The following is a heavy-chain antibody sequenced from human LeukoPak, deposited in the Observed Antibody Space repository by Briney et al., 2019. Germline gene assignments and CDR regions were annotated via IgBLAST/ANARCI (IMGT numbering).Heavy chain of an antibody. CDR3: ARGFKDIVVVPAALAYYYGMDV. Sequence: SETLSLTCSVSGVSISSYYWTWIRQPPGKGLEWIGYNHYSGNTNYNPSLKSRVTLSVDTSKNQFSLKLSSVTAADTAVYYCARGFKDIVVVPAALAYYYGMDVWGQGTTVTVSS. J-gene: IGHJ6*02. V-gene: IGHV4-59*08. D-gene: IGHD2-2*01. CDR1: GVSISSYY. CDR2: NHYSGNT.